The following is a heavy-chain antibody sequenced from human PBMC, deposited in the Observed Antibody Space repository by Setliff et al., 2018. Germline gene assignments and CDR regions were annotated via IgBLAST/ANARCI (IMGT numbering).Heavy chain of an antibody. CDR3: ARAPSSSSASWFDP. J-gene: IGHJ5*02. D-gene: IGHD6-6*01. CDR1: GFTFSTYT. Sequence: PGGSLRLSCAASGFTFSTYTMNWVRQAPGKGLEWASYISSGGGIIYYADSVKGRFTISRDNAKNSLYLQMNSLRAEDTAVYYCARAPSSSSASWFDPWGQGTLVTVSS. CDR2: ISSGGGII. V-gene: IGHV3-21*05.